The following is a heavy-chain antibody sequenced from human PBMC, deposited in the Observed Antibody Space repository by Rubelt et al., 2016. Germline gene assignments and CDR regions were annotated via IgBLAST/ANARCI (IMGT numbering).Heavy chain of an antibody. J-gene: IGHJ4*02. Sequence: VQLVESGGGLVKPGGSLRLSCAASGFTFSYAWMSWVRQAPGKGLEWVGRIKSKTNDGTTDYAAPVRGRFTVSRDDSKNTLYLQMNSLKTEDTAVYYCATITWCDSGSLGYWGQGILVTVSS. D-gene: IGHD1-26*01. CDR3: ATITWCDSGSLGY. CDR1: GFTFSYAW. V-gene: IGHV3-15*01. CDR2: IKSKTNDGTT.